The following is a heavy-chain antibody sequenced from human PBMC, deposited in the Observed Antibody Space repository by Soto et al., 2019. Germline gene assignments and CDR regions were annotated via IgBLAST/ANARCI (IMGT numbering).Heavy chain of an antibody. CDR1: GFSFSSYG. CDR3: ARESVAVAGTDFDY. J-gene: IGHJ4*02. Sequence: QTGGSLRLSCAASGFSFSSYGMHWVRQAPGKGLEWVAVIWYDGSNKYYADSVKGRFTISRDNSMYTLYLQMNSLRAEDTAVYYCARESVAVAGTDFDYWGQGTLVTVSS. CDR2: IWYDGSNK. V-gene: IGHV3-33*01. D-gene: IGHD6-19*01.